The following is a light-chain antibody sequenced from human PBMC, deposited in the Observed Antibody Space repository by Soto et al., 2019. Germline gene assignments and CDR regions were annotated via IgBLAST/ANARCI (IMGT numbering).Light chain of an antibody. CDR2: GAS. CDR3: QQYNYWPPNT. Sequence: VMTQSPGTLSVSPGERATLSCRASQSVSSKLAWYQQKPGQAPRLLIYGASTRATGIPAKFSGSGSGTEFTLTISSLQSEDFAVYYCQQYNYWPPNTFGQGTKVDIK. CDR1: QSVSSK. V-gene: IGKV3-15*01. J-gene: IGKJ1*01.